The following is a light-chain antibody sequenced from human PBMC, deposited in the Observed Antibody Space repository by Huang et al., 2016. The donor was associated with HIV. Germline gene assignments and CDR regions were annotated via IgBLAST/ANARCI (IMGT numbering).Light chain of an antibody. J-gene: IGKJ4*01. CDR1: QSLLHTDGKTY. V-gene: IGKV2-29*02. CDR2: EVS. Sequence: DVVMTQTPVSLSVTLGQAASISCKASQSLLHTDGKTYLYWFLKKPGQSPQLLIYEVSSRFSGVPDRFRGSGSGTTFTLIISRVEAEDVGIYFCMQGTHLPLTFGGGTKVEIK. CDR3: MQGTHLPLT.